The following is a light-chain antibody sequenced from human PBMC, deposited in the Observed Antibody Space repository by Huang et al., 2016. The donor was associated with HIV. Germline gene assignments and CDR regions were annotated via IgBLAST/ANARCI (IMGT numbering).Light chain of an antibody. CDR1: QSVSSN. V-gene: IGKV3-15*01. CDR2: GAS. J-gene: IGKJ2*01. CDR3: QQYNNWPRWYT. Sequence: EIGMTQSPATLSGSPGERATLSCRASQSVSSNLAWYQQRPGQAPRLLIYGASTRATGIPARFSGSGSGTEFTLTISSLQSEDFAVYYCQQYNNWPRWYTFGQGTKLEIK.